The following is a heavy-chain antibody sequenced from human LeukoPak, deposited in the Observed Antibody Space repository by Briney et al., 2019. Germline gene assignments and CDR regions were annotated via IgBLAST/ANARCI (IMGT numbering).Heavy chain of an antibody. D-gene: IGHD1-20*01. J-gene: IGHJ4*02. CDR1: GFTFSSYG. CDR3: AKDVLVTGTTFDYFDY. V-gene: IGHV3-30*02. CDR2: IRYDGSNK. Sequence: GGSLRLSCAASGFTFSSYGMHWVRQAPGKGLEWVAFIRYDGSNKYYADSVKGRFTISRDNSKNTLYLQMNSLRAEDTAVYYCAKDVLVTGTTFDYFDYWGQGTLVTVSS.